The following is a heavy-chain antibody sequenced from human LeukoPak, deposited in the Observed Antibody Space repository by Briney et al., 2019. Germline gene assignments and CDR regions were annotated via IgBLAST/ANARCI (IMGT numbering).Heavy chain of an antibody. CDR2: IIPIFGTA. CDR1: GGTFSSYA. Sequence: SVKVSCKASGGTFSSYAISWVRQAPGQGLEWMGGIIPIFGTANYAQKFQGRVTITADESTSTAYMELSSLRSEDTAVYYCASIYDYVWGSYRDYGRDVWGKGTTVTVSS. J-gene: IGHJ6*04. CDR3: ASIYDYVWGSYRDYGRDV. D-gene: IGHD3-16*02. V-gene: IGHV1-69*13.